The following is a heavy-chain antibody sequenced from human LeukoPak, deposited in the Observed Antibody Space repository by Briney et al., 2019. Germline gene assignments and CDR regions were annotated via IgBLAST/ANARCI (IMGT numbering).Heavy chain of an antibody. J-gene: IGHJ4*02. D-gene: IGHD2-15*01. V-gene: IGHV1-2*02. CDR1: GYTFTGYY. CDR3: ARGYGLVYCSGGSCYSYFDY. Sequence: GASVKVSCKASGYTFTGYYMHWVRQAPGQGLEWMGWINPNSGGTNYAQKFQGRVTMTRGTSISTAYMELSRLRPDDTAVYYCARGYGLVYCSGGSCYSYFDYWGQGTLVTVSS. CDR2: INPNSGGT.